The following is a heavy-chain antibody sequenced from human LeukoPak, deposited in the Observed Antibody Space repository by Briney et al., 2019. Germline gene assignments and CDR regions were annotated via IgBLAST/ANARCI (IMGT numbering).Heavy chain of an antibody. CDR2: INPNSGGT. CDR1: GYTFTGYY. Sequence: ASVKVSCKASGYTFTGYYMHWVRQAPGQGLEWMGWINPNSGGTNYAQKFQGRVTMTRDTSISTAYMELSRLRSDDTAVYYCARDPGGYDSFDYWGQGTLVTVSS. J-gene: IGHJ4*02. CDR3: ARDPGGYDSFDY. D-gene: IGHD5-12*01. V-gene: IGHV1-2*02.